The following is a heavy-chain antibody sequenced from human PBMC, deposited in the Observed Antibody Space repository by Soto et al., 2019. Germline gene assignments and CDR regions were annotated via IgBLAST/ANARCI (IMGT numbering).Heavy chain of an antibody. CDR2: IYYSGST. D-gene: IGHD5-12*01. CDR3: ARTHSGYDSAWLAP. J-gene: IGHJ5*02. Sequence: SETLSLTCTVSGGSISSYNWSWIRQPLGKGLEWIGYIYYSGSTNYNPSLKSRVTISVDTSKNQFSLKLSSVTAADTAVYYCARTHSGYDSAWLAPWGQGTLVTVSS. V-gene: IGHV4-59*01. CDR1: GGSISSYN.